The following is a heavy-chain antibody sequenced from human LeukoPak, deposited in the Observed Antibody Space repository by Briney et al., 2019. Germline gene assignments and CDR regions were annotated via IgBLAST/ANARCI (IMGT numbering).Heavy chain of an antibody. Sequence: PSETLSLTCTVSGGSISSYYWSWIRQPPGKGLEWIGYIYYSGSTNYNPSLKSRVTISVDTSKNQFSLKLSSVTAADTAVYYCARGGTTVTPFDYWGQGTLVTVSS. D-gene: IGHD4-17*01. CDR2: IYYSGST. CDR3: ARGGTTVTPFDY. V-gene: IGHV4-59*12. J-gene: IGHJ4*02. CDR1: GGSISSYY.